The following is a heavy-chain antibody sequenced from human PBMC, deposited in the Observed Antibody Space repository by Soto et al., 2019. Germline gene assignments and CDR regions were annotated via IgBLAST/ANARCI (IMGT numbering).Heavy chain of an antibody. J-gene: IGHJ6*02. CDR2: ISYDGSNK. CDR3: ARWMGGDGMDV. D-gene: IGHD1-26*01. V-gene: IGHV3-30-3*01. CDR1: GFTFSTYA. Sequence: QVQLVESGGGVVQFGRSLRLSCAASGFTFSTYAMHWVRQAPGKGLEWVAVISYDGSNKYYADSVKGRFTISRDNSKNTLDLQMNRLGAEDTAVYYCARWMGGDGMDVWGQGTTVTVSS.